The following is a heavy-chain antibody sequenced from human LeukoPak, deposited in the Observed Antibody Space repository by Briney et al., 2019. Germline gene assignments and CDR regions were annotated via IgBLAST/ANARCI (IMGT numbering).Heavy chain of an antibody. CDR1: GFTFDDYA. J-gene: IGHJ4*02. CDR3: AKGGGGGTATLDY. Sequence: SLRVFCAASGFTFDDYAMHWVRQAPGKGLEWVSGISWNSGSIDYADSVKGRFTISRDNAKNSLYLQMNSLRAEDTALYYCAKGGGGGTATLDYWGQGTLVTVSS. D-gene: IGHD4-23*01. CDR2: ISWNSGSI. V-gene: IGHV3-9*01.